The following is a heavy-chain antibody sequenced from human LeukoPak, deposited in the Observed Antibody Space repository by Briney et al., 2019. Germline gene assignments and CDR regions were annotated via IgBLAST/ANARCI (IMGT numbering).Heavy chain of an antibody. CDR2: IKKDGSDK. D-gene: IGHD6-19*01. V-gene: IGHV3-7*01. CDR1: GFTFSSYW. J-gene: IGHJ5*02. Sequence: PGGSLRLSCAASGFTFSSYWMSWVRQAPGKGLEWVANIKKDGSDKYYVDSVKGRFTISRDNAKNSLYLQMNSLRAEDTAVYYCARLSSGWYSGGFDPWGQGTLVTVSS. CDR3: ARLSSGWYSGGFDP.